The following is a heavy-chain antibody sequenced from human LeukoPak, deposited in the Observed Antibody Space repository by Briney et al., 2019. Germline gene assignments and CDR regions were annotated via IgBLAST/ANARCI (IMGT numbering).Heavy chain of an antibody. CDR2: ISSSSSST. V-gene: IGHV3-11*06. CDR3: ARDTSDALIVGAFGY. Sequence: PGGSLRLSCAASGFSFSDYYMSWIRQAPGKGLVWISYISSSSSSTNYADSVKGRLTISRDNAKNSLYLQMNSLRAEDTAVYYCARDTSDALIVGAFGYWGQGTLVTVSS. D-gene: IGHD1-26*01. CDR1: GFSFSDYY. J-gene: IGHJ4*02.